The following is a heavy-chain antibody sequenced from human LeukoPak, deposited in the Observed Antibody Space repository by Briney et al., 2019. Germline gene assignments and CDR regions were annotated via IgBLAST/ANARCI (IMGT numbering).Heavy chain of an antibody. Sequence: SVTLSLTCTVSGGSIMVAAYYWSWIRQPPGKGLEWIGSIYYSGSTNYNPSLKSRVTISVDTSKNQFSLKLSSVTAADTAVYYCARVDPDSSSTLEVFDYWGQGTLVTVSS. CDR2: IYYSGST. D-gene: IGHD6-6*01. V-gene: IGHV4-61*08. J-gene: IGHJ4*02. CDR3: ARVDPDSSSTLEVFDY. CDR1: GGSIMVAAYY.